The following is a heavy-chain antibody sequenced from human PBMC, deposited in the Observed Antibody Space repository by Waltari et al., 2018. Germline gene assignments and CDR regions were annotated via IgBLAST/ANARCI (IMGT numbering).Heavy chain of an antibody. D-gene: IGHD3-22*01. CDR1: GFTLSSYG. J-gene: IGHJ4*02. CDR3: AKEDVPFYYDSSGYYPGTY. V-gene: IGHV3-30*18. Sequence: QVQLVESGGGVVPPGRSLRLSCVGSGFTLSSYGIHWVRQAPGKGLGGVAIITYVGSNQHYADSVKGRFTISRDNSKNTVYLQMSSLRPEDTAVYYCAKEDVPFYYDSSGYYPGTYWGQGTLVTVSS. CDR2: ITYVGSNQ.